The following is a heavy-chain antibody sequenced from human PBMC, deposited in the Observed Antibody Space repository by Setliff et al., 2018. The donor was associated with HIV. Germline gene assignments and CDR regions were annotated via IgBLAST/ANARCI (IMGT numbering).Heavy chain of an antibody. CDR2: IDHSGST. D-gene: IGHD6-19*01. Sequence: SETLSLTCAVYGGAFNDFYRGWIRQPPGKGLEWIGEIDHSGSTNNNPSLKSRLTISVDTSKKQFSLRLTSLTAADTAVYFCARFSSTGWRRAFDVWGQGTKVTVSS. V-gene: IGHV4-34*01. J-gene: IGHJ3*01. CDR1: GGAFNDFY. CDR3: ARFSSTGWRRAFDV.